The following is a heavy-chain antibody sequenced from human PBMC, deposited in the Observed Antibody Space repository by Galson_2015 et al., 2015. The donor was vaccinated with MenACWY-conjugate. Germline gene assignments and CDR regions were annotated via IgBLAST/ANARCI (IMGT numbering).Heavy chain of an antibody. CDR1: GFTFSSYA. J-gene: IGHJ4*02. CDR2: ISGSGGST. D-gene: IGHD1-26*01. V-gene: IGHV3-23*01. CDR3: AKDMGALGGSDY. Sequence: SLRLSCAASGFTFSSYAMSWVRQAPGKGLEWVSAISGSGGSTYYADSVKGRLTISRDNSKNTLYLQMNSLRAEDTAVYYCAKDMGALGGSDYWGQGTLVTVSS.